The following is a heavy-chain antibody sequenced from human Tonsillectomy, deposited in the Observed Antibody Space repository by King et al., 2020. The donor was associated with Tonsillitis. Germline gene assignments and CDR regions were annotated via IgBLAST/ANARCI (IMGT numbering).Heavy chain of an antibody. D-gene: IGHD3-3*01. CDR3: ARDSSVLRFL. V-gene: IGHV3-48*01. J-gene: IGHJ4*02. CDR1: GFTFSSYS. Sequence: QLVQSGGGLVQPGGSLRLSCAASGFTFSSYSMNWVRQAPGKGLEWVSYISSTGGTKYYADSVKGRFTISRDNAKNSLYLQMNSLRAEDTAVYYCARDSSVLRFLGGQGTLVTVSS. CDR2: ISSTGGTK.